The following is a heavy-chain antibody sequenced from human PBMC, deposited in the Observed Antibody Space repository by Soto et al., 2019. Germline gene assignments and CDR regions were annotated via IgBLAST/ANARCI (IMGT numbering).Heavy chain of an antibody. D-gene: IGHD5-12*01. CDR1: GFTFSSYA. CDR2: IDGSGGDT. V-gene: IGHV3-23*01. Sequence: EVQLLESGGGWVQPGGSLRLSCAASGFTFSSYAMGWVRQAPGTGLGWVSVIDGSGGDTSFADSVKGRFTISRDNSKNTLYLHMNSLRAEDTARYYCAKEIVAAAYVETSPFDFWGQGTLVTVSS. J-gene: IGHJ4*02. CDR3: AKEIVAAAYVETSPFDF.